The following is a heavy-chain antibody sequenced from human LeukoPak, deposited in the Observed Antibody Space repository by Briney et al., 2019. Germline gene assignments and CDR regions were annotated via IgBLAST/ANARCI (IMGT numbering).Heavy chain of an antibody. V-gene: IGHV4-39*02. CDR3: ARDTMRGMDV. CDR2: IYYSGST. D-gene: IGHD3-3*01. Sequence: SETLSLTCTVSGGSISSSSYYWGWIRQPPGKGLEWIGSIYYSGSTYYNPSLKSRVTISVDTSKNQFSLKLSSVTAADTAVYYCARDTMRGMDVWGKGTTVTVSS. J-gene: IGHJ6*04. CDR1: GGSISSSSYY.